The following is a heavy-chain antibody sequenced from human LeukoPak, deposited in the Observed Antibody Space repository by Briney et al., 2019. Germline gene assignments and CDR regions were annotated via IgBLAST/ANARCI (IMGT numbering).Heavy chain of an antibody. Sequence: ASVKVSCKASGYIFTVYYMHWVRQAPGQGLEWMGWINPNSGGTNYAQKFQGRVTMTRDTSISTAYMELSRLRSDDTAVYYCALGRWLQPGYWGQGTLVTVSS. CDR1: GYIFTVYY. J-gene: IGHJ4*02. V-gene: IGHV1-2*02. CDR2: INPNSGGT. D-gene: IGHD5-24*01. CDR3: ALGRWLQPGY.